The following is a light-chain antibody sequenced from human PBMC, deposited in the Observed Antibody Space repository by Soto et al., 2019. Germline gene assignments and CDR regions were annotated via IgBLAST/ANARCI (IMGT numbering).Light chain of an antibody. CDR2: EVS. Sequence: QSALTQPASVSGSPGQSITISCTGTSSDVGSYNYVSWYQLHPGKAPKLMIYEVSNRPSGVSNRFSGSKSGDTASLTISGLQAEDEADYYCSSFAGTNSFVFGTGTKLTVL. V-gene: IGLV2-14*01. CDR1: SSDVGSYNY. J-gene: IGLJ1*01. CDR3: SSFAGTNSFV.